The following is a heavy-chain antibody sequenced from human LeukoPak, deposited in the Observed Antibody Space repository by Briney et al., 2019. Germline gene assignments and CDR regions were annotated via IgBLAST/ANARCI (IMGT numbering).Heavy chain of an antibody. CDR2: IYHSGST. Sequence: PSETLSLTCTVSGGSISSGGYYWSWIRQPPGKGLEWIGYIYHSGSTNYNPSLKSRVTISVDKSKNQFSLKLSSVTAADTAVYYCARPNNIAAAVRRGAFDIWGQGTMVTVSS. CDR3: ARPNNIAAAVRRGAFDI. CDR1: GGSISSGGYY. D-gene: IGHD6-13*01. V-gene: IGHV4-30-2*01. J-gene: IGHJ3*02.